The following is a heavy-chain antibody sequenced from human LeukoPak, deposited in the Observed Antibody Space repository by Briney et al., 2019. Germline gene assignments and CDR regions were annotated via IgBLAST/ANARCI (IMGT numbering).Heavy chain of an antibody. V-gene: IGHV3-7*01. CDR3: ARDTGRLRLGELSLDAFDI. CDR1: GFTFSSYW. CDR2: IKQDGGEK. D-gene: IGHD3-16*02. Sequence: GGSLRLSCAASGFTFSSYWMSWVRQAPGKGLEWVANIKQDGGEKHYVDSMKGRFTISRDNAKNSLYLQMNSLRAEDTAVYYCARDTGRLRLGELSLDAFDIWGQGTMVTVSS. J-gene: IGHJ3*02.